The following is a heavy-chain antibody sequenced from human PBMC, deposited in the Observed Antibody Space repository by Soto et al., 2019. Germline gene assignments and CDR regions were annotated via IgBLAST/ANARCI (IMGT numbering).Heavy chain of an antibody. D-gene: IGHD6-19*01. Sequence: GGSLRLSCAASGFTFSSYGMHWVRQAPGKGLEWVAVISYDGSNKYYADSVKGRFTISRDNSKNTLYLQMNSLRAEDTAVYYCAKDLEPLAVAATYYYYGMDVWGQGTTVTVSS. CDR1: GFTFSSYG. CDR3: AKDLEPLAVAATYYYYGMDV. J-gene: IGHJ6*02. CDR2: ISYDGSNK. V-gene: IGHV3-30*18.